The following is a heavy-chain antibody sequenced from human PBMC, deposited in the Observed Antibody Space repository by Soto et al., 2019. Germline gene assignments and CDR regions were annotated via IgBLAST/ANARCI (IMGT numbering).Heavy chain of an antibody. V-gene: IGHV3-7*03. Sequence: ESGGGLVQPGGSLRLSCAASGLHFSVYWMTWVRQVPGKGLEWVANIKGDGSERHYVDAVRGRFTISRDNAKNSLYLYMDSLRADDTAVYYCATDLIVGVSSLYYWGQGTLVTVSS. CDR2: IKGDGSER. CDR1: GLHFSVYW. J-gene: IGHJ4*02. CDR3: ATDLIVGVSSLYY. D-gene: IGHD1-26*01.